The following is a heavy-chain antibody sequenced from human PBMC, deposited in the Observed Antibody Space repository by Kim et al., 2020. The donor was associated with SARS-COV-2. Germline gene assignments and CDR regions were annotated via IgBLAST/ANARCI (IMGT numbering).Heavy chain of an antibody. J-gene: IGHJ6*02. CDR2: IIPIFGTA. CDR1: GGTFSSYA. D-gene: IGHD5-18*01. Sequence: SVKVSCKASGGTFSSYAISWVRQAPGQGLEWMGGIIPIFGTANYAQKFQGRVTITADKSTSTAYMELSSLRSEDTAVYYCAQGRYSYGLLYGMDVWGQGTTVTVSS. V-gene: IGHV1-69*06. CDR3: AQGRYSYGLLYGMDV.